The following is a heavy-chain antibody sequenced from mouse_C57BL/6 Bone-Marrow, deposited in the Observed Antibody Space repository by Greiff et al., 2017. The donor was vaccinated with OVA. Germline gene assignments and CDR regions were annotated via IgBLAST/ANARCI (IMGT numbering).Heavy chain of an antibody. D-gene: IGHD1-1*01. CDR3: ARRSDYYGSSFAY. CDR2: IDPSDSYT. CDR1: GYTFTSYW. V-gene: IGHV1-50*01. J-gene: IGHJ3*01. Sequence: QVQLQQPGAELVKPGASVKLSCKASGYTFTSYWMQWVKQRPGQGLEWIGEIDPSDSYTNYNQKFKGKATLTVDTSSSTAYMQFSSLTSEDSAIYYCARRSDYYGSSFAYWGQGTLVTVSA.